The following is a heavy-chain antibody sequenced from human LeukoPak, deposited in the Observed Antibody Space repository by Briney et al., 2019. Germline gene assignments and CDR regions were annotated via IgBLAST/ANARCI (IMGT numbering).Heavy chain of an antibody. CDR3: ARGGRWELPRPYAFDI. J-gene: IGHJ3*02. CDR2: ISVYNGHT. CDR1: GYIFSDHP. D-gene: IGHD1-26*01. Sequence: ASVKVSCKASGYIFSDHPMNWVRQAPGQGPEWMGWISVYNGHTNYAQKLQGRVTMTTDTSTSTAYMELRSLRSDDAAVYDCARGGRWELPRPYAFDIWGQGQMVTVFS. V-gene: IGHV1-18*01.